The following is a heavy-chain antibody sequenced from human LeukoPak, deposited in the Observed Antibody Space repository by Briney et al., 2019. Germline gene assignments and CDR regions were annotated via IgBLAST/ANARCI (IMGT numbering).Heavy chain of an antibody. V-gene: IGHV3-74*01. CDR1: GYPFTNYW. J-gene: IGHJ5*02. CDR2: INTDGTNT. D-gene: IGHD3-16*01. CDR3: ARDRGINWFDP. Sequence: PGGSLRLSCAASGYPFTNYWMHWVRQAPGEGLVWVSRINTDGTNTVYADSVRGRFTVSRDNAKNTLYLQMDSLRAEDTAVYYCARDRGINWFDPWGQGTLVAVSS.